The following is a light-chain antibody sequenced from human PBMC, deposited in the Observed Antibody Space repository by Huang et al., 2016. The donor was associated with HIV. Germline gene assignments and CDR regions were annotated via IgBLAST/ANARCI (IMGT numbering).Light chain of an antibody. Sequence: EIVLTQSPGTLSLSPGERATLSRRASQSVSSNYLAWYLQKPGQAPTLLIYGASSRATDIPDRFSGSGSGTDFTLTISRLEPEDFAVYYCHQYGSPPFTFGPGTKVDIK. V-gene: IGKV3-20*01. CDR1: QSVSSNY. CDR2: GAS. J-gene: IGKJ3*01. CDR3: HQYGSPPFT.